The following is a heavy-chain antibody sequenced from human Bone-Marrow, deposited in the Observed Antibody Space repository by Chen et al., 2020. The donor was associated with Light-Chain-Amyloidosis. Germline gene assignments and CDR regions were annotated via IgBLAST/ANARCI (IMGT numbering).Heavy chain of an antibody. CDR2: MKSDGSST. D-gene: IGHD3-9*01. J-gene: IGHJ6*02. CDR1: GFTFSSYW. Sequence: EVQLVESGGGLVQPGGSLRLSCAASGFTFSSYWMHWVRQAPGKGLVWVSRMKSDGSSTSYADSVKGRFTISRDNAKNTLYLQMNSLRAEDTAVYYCARDTTGRNYDILTGYYAIGYGMDVWGQGTTVTVSS. CDR3: ARDTTGRNYDILTGYYAIGYGMDV. V-gene: IGHV3-74*01.